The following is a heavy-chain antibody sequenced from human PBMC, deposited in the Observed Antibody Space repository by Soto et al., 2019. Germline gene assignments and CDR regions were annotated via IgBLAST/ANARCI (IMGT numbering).Heavy chain of an antibody. Sequence: GGSLRLSCAASGFTFSSYAMHWVRQAPGKGLEGVAVISYDGSNKYYADSVKGRFTISRDNSKNALYLQMNSLRAEDTAVYYCARDGYCSSTSCYRGGYGMDVWGQGTTVTVSS. J-gene: IGHJ6*02. CDR2: ISYDGSNK. D-gene: IGHD2-2*01. CDR1: GFTFSSYA. CDR3: ARDGYCSSTSCYRGGYGMDV. V-gene: IGHV3-30-3*01.